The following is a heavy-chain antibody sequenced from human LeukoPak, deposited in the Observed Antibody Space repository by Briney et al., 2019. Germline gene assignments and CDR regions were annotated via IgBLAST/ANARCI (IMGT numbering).Heavy chain of an antibody. CDR1: GFTFSSHA. J-gene: IGHJ5*02. D-gene: IGHD2-2*01. CDR2: ISYDGSNK. Sequence: GGSLRLSCAASGFTFSSHAIHWVRQAPGKGLEWVSIISYDGSNKYYADSVKGRFTISRDNSKNTLYLQINSLSTEDTAVYYCARARVPYGGAPFDPWGQGTLVTVSS. V-gene: IGHV3-30*01. CDR3: ARARVPYGGAPFDP.